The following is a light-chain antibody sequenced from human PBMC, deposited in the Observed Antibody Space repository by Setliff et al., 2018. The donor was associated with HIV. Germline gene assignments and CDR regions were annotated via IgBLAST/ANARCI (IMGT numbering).Light chain of an antibody. CDR2: SFT. CDR3: QSYDSSMSGDV. Sequence: QSVLTQQPSVSGAPGQRVTISCTGSTSNIGAGFDVHWYQQCPGTAPKLLIYSFTNRPSGVPDRFSCSKPGTSAALAIAGLQAEDEADYYCQSYDSSMSGDVFGTWTNVTVL. V-gene: IGLV1-40*01. CDR1: TSNIGAGFD. J-gene: IGLJ1*01.